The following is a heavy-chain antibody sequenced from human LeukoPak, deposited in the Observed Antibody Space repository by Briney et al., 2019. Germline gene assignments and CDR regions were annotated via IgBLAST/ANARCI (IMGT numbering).Heavy chain of an antibody. CDR1: GFTFSSYW. Sequence: GGSLRLSCAASGFTFSSYWMSWVRQAPGKGLEWVANIKQDGSEKYYVDSVKGRFTISRDNAKNTLYLQMNSLRPDDTAVYYCTKLKGWYGDGYFDYWGPGILVTVSS. V-gene: IGHV3-7*03. CDR2: IKQDGSEK. D-gene: IGHD6-19*01. J-gene: IGHJ4*02. CDR3: TKLKGWYGDGYFDY.